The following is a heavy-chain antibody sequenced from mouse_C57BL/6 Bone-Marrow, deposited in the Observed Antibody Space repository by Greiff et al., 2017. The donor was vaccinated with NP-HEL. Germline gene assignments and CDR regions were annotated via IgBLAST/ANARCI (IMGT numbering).Heavy chain of an antibody. V-gene: IGHV1-64*01. CDR1: GYTFTSYW. CDR3: ARGGTFYGSSYGYAMDY. J-gene: IGHJ4*01. D-gene: IGHD1-1*01. Sequence: QVQLQQPGAELVKPGASVTLSCKASGYTFTSYWMHWVKPRPGQGLEWIGMIHPNSGSTNYNEKFKSKATLTVGKSSSTAYMQLSSLTSEDSAVYYCARGGTFYGSSYGYAMDYWGQGTSVTVSS. CDR2: IHPNSGST.